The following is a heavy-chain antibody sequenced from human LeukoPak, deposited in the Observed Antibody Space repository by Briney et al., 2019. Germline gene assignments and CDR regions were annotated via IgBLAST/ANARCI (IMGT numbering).Heavy chain of an antibody. Sequence: GGSLRLSCAASGFTFNDYHMNWIRQAPGKGLEWISYISPGGGDIYFADSVKGRFTLSRDNAKNSLYLQVSSLTAEDTAVYYCASGRDIEVAGPGRYFDHWGQGTLATVPS. CDR2: ISPGGGDI. V-gene: IGHV3-11*01. CDR1: GFTFNDYH. CDR3: ASGRDIEVAGPGRYFDH. J-gene: IGHJ4*02. D-gene: IGHD6-19*01.